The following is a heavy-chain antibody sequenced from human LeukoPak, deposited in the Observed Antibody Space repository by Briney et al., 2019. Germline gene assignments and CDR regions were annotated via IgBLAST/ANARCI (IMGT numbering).Heavy chain of an antibody. Sequence: GSLRLSCAVSGITLSNYGMSRVRQAPGKGLEWVAGISGSGGRTNYADSVKGRFTISRDNPKNTLYLQMSSLRAEDTAVYFCAKRGVVIRVILVGFHKEAYYFDSWGQGALVTVSS. D-gene: IGHD3-22*01. CDR1: GITLSNYG. J-gene: IGHJ4*02. V-gene: IGHV3-23*01. CDR2: ISGSGGRT. CDR3: AKRGVVIRVILVGFHKEAYYFDS.